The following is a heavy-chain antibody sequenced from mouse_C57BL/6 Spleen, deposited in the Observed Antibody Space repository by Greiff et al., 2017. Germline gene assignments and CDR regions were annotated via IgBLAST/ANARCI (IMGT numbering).Heavy chain of an antibody. Sequence: VQLQPPGAELVLPGASVKLSCKASGYTFTSYWMHWVKQRPGQGLEWIGEIDPSDSYTNYNQKFKGKSTLTVDKSSSTAYMQLSSLTSEYSAVYYCARQAITAVVHWYFDVWGTGTTVTVAS. D-gene: IGHD1-1*01. CDR1: GYTFTSYW. J-gene: IGHJ1*03. V-gene: IGHV1-69*01. CDR2: IDPSDSYT. CDR3: ARQAITAVVHWYFDV.